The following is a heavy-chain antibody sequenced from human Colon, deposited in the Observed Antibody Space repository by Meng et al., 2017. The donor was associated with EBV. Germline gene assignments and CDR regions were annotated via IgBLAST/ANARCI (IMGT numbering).Heavy chain of an antibody. D-gene: IGHD1-26*01. Sequence: QEQPLTWGARLLQSWDSHILTGAVSGRGVRVYYCRWIRQPPEQGLEGIGEINHIGGTNYNPSIKSRVTIAVDTSKKQFSLKLSSVTAADTAVYYCARGPGGGYYLYYFDYWGQGTLVTVSS. J-gene: IGHJ4*02. CDR3: ARGPGGGYYLYYFDY. V-gene: IGHV4-34*01. CDR1: GRGVRVYY. CDR2: INHIGGT.